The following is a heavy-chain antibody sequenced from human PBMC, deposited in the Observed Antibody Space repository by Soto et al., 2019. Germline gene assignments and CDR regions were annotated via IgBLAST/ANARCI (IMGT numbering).Heavy chain of an antibody. V-gene: IGHV4-59*01. D-gene: IGHD6-25*01. Sequence: QIQLQESGPGLVKPSETLSLTCTVSGGSIRSSYWSWIRQSPGRVLEWIAYVYYTGTSNHNPALSSRVTISVDTSKNQFSLNLSSVTAADTAVYYCARRSGEDWYFDLWGRGTLVPVSS. J-gene: IGHJ2*01. CDR1: GGSIRSSY. CDR3: ARRSGEDWYFDL. CDR2: VYYTGTS.